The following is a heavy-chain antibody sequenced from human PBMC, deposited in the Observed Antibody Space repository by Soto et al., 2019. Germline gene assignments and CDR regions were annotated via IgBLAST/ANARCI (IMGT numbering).Heavy chain of an antibody. Sequence: EVQLLESGGGLVQPGGSLRLSCAASGFTFSSYAMSWVRQAPGKGLEWVSGISGSGVSTYYADSVKGRFTISRDNSKGTLYLQMNSLRAEDTAVYYCAKDRERIATRSIDYWGQGTLVTVSS. V-gene: IGHV3-23*01. CDR3: AKDRERIATRSIDY. D-gene: IGHD6-6*01. J-gene: IGHJ4*02. CDR2: ISGSGVST. CDR1: GFTFSSYA.